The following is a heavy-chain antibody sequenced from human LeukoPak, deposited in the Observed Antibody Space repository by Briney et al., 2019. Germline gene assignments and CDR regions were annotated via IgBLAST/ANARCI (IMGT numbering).Heavy chain of an antibody. V-gene: IGHV3-53*01. CDR2: IYSGGST. Sequence: PGGSLRLSCAASGFTVSSNYMSWVRQAPGKGLEWVSVIYSGGSTYYADSVKGRFTISRDNSKNTLYLQMNSLRAEDTAVYYCAGDGDDSSGYYYDWGQGTLVTVSS. D-gene: IGHD3-22*01. CDR1: GFTVSSNY. J-gene: IGHJ4*02. CDR3: AGDGDDSSGYYYD.